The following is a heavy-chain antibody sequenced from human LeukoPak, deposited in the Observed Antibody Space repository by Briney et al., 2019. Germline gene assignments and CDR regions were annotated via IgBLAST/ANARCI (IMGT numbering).Heavy chain of an antibody. CDR2: TYRGDAT. D-gene: IGHD4-17*01. CDR1: GFTVSNIY. V-gene: IGHV3-53*01. J-gene: IGHJ6*03. Sequence: QTGGSLRLSCAASGFTVSNIYISWVRQAPGQGLEWVSVTYRGDATNYAESVKGRFSISRDNSKNTLYLQMNSLRAEDTAVYYRAKPGYGDYMVAYYYMDVWGKGTTVTVSS. CDR3: AKPGYGDYMVAYYYMDV.